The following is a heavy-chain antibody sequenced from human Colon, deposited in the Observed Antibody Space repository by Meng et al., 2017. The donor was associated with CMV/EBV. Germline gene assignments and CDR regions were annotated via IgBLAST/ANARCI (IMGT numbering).Heavy chain of an antibody. V-gene: IGHV5-51*01. CDR2: IYPGDSDT. Sequence: KVSCKGSGYSFTSQWIGWVRQMPGKGLEWMGIIYPGDSDTRYSPSFQGQVTIPADKSISTAYLQWSSLTASDTAMYYCARGYGGHEYYFDYWGRGTLVTVSS. J-gene: IGHJ4*02. CDR3: ARGYGGHEYYFDY. CDR1: GYSFTSQW. D-gene: IGHD4-23*01.